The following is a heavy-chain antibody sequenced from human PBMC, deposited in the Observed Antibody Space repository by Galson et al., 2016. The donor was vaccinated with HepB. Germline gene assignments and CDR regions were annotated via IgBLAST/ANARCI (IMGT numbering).Heavy chain of an antibody. V-gene: IGHV3-23*01. J-gene: IGHJ6*02. CDR3: AKSSCGGECYYRMDV. CDR2: ISGSGGRT. Sequence: SLRLSCAASGFTFSSYSMTWVRQAPGKGLEWVSAISGSGGRTLYADSVKGRFSISRDGSKNKLYLQLYSLRVEDTALYYCAKSSCGGECYYRMDVWGQGTTATVS. CDR1: GFTFSSYS. D-gene: IGHD2-21*01.